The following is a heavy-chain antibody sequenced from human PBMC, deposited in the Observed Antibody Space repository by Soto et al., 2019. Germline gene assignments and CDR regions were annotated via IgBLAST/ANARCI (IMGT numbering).Heavy chain of an antibody. CDR1: GYKVSTRHNFTSYW. Sequence: GESLKISCMGSGYKVSTRHNFTSYWIAWVRQMPGEGLEWMGIIYPGDSDTRYSPSFQGQVTISADKSISTAYLQWSSLKASDTAMYYCARPIAVAGQYGMDVWGQGTTVTVSS. J-gene: IGHJ6*02. CDR3: ARPIAVAGQYGMDV. CDR2: IYPGDSDT. V-gene: IGHV5-51*01. D-gene: IGHD6-19*01.